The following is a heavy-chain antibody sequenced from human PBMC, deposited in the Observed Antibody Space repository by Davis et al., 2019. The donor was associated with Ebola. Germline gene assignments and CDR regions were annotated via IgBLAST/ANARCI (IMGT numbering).Heavy chain of an antibody. CDR2: IWHDGSHA. CDR3: ARDKGSITMIEDY. V-gene: IGHV3-33*01. CDR1: GFTFSSFG. Sequence: GESLKISCATSGFTFSSFGMHWVRQAPGRGLEWVAAIWHDGSHADCADSVKGRFTISRDNSKNTLYLQMDTLRAEDTAVYYCARDKGSITMIEDYWGQGTLVTVSS. J-gene: IGHJ4*02. D-gene: IGHD3-22*01.